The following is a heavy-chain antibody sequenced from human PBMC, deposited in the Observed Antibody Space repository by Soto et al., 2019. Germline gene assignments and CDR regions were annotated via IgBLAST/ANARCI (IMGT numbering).Heavy chain of an antibody. Sequence: ASVKVSCKASGYTLTELSMHWVRQAPGKGLEWMGGFDPEDGETIYAQKFQGRVTMTEDTSTDTAYMELSSLRSEDTAVYYCATMSRGLRFLEWLLSQNSAFDIWGQGTMVTVSS. CDR1: GYTLTELS. D-gene: IGHD3-3*01. CDR3: ATMSRGLRFLEWLLSQNSAFDI. J-gene: IGHJ3*02. V-gene: IGHV1-24*01. CDR2: FDPEDGET.